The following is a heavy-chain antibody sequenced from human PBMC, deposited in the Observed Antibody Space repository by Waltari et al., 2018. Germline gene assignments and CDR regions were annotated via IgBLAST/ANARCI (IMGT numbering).Heavy chain of an antibody. V-gene: IGHV4-34*01. D-gene: IGHD3-3*01. Sequence: QVQLQQWGAGLLKPSETLSLTCAVYGGSFSGYYWSWIRQPPGKGLEWIGEINHSGSTNYNPSLKSRVTISVDKSKNQFSLKLSSVTAADTAVYYCARVRIFGVVTRRFDYWGQGTLVTVSS. CDR3: ARVRIFGVVTRRFDY. J-gene: IGHJ4*02. CDR1: GGSFSGYY. CDR2: INHSGST.